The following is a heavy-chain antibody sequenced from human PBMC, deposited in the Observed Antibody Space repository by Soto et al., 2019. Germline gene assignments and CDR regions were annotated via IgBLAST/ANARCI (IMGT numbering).Heavy chain of an antibody. CDR3: AKDQISRDPHYYYGMDV. V-gene: IGHV3-30*18. Sequence: QVQLVESGGGVVQPGRSLRLSCAASGFTFSSYGMHWVRQSPGKGLEWVAVISYDGSDKYYADSVKGRFTISRDNSKNTLYLQMNSLRAEDTAVYYCAKDQISRDPHYYYGMDVWGQGTTVTVSS. CDR2: ISYDGSDK. CDR1: GFTFSSYG. J-gene: IGHJ6*02.